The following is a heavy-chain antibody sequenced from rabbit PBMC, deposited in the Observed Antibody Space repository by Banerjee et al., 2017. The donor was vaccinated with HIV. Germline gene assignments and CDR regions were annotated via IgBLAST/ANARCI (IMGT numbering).Heavy chain of an antibody. CDR2: INAITGRA. J-gene: IGHJ4*01. CDR3: ARAGYAGGGYGL. D-gene: IGHD8-1*01. V-gene: IGHV1S40*01. Sequence: CINAITGRAVYATWAKGRFTFSKTSSTTVTLQMTSLTAPDTATYFCARAGYAGGGYGLWGPGTLVTVS.